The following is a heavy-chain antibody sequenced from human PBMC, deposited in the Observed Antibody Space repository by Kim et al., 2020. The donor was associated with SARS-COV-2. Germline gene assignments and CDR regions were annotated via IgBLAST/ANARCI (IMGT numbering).Heavy chain of an antibody. CDR1: GFIISNCG. CDR2: IGISGLP. CDR3: AKIWLDGAGY. D-gene: IGHD5-18*01. Sequence: GGSLRLSCAASGFIISNCGMTWVRQPPGMGLDWVSTIGISGLPYYPDSVKGRFTISRDITKNTIYLQMNNLTVEDTAVYYCAKIWLDGAGYWGQGTLVTVSS. J-gene: IGHJ4*02. V-gene: IGHV3-23*01.